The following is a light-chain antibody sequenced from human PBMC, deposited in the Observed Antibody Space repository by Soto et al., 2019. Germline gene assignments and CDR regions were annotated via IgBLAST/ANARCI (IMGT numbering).Light chain of an antibody. J-gene: IGLJ2*01. Sequence: QAVVTQPPSASGSPGQSVTISCTGTSSDVGAYNYVSWYQQHPGKAPKLMIYEVSKRPSGVPDRFSGSKSGNTASLTVSGLQAEDEADYYCSSYAVSNRVFGGGTKLTVL. CDR2: EVS. CDR1: SSDVGAYNY. V-gene: IGLV2-8*01. CDR3: SSYAVSNRV.